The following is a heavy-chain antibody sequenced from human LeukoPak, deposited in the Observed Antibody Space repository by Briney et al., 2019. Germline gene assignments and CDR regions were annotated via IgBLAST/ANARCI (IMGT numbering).Heavy chain of an antibody. J-gene: IGHJ2*01. CDR2: IWYDGSNK. CDR1: GFTFSSYG. CDR3: AKALNYWYFDL. V-gene: IGHV3-33*06. Sequence: QSGRSLRLSCAASGFTFSSYGMHWVRQAPGKGLEWVAVIWYDGSNKYYADSVKGRFTISRDNSKNTLYLQMNSLRAEDTATYYCAKALNYWYFDLWGRGNLVTVSS.